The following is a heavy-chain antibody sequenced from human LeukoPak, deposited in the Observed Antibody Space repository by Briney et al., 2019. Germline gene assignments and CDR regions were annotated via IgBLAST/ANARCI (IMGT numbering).Heavy chain of an antibody. V-gene: IGHV4-59*11. Sequence: SETLSLTCTVPGGSISSHYWTWIRQPPGKGLEWIGNILYSGNTHYNPSLKSRVTISGDTSKNQFSLKLSSVTAADTAVYYCARSPDSDRLDYWGQGTLVTVSS. CDR2: ILYSGNT. D-gene: IGHD3-22*01. CDR3: ARSPDSDRLDY. J-gene: IGHJ4*02. CDR1: GGSISSHY.